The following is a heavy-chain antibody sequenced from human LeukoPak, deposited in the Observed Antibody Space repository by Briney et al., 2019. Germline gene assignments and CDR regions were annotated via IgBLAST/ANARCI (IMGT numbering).Heavy chain of an antibody. V-gene: IGHV1-18*01. CDR1: GYTFTSYG. D-gene: IGHD3-22*01. J-gene: IGHJ3*02. Sequence: ASVKVSCKASGYTFTSYGISWVRQAPGQGLEWMGWISAYNGNTNYAQKLQGRVTMTTDTSTSTACMELRSLRSDDTAVYYCAGSGLTMIVVGPEAFDIWGQGTMVTVSS. CDR2: ISAYNGNT. CDR3: AGSGLTMIVVGPEAFDI.